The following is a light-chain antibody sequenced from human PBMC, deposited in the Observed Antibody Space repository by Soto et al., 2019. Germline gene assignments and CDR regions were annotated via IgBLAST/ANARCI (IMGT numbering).Light chain of an antibody. V-gene: IGLV1-47*02. CDR1: TPNFGYND. CDR3: AAWDDRLSAWV. J-gene: IGLJ3*02. CDR2: SSK. Sequence: QSVLTQSPSASGTPGQRVAFSCSGSTPNFGYNDVYWYQQFPGTAPKLLIYSSKKRPSGVPDRFSGSKSGTSASLAISGLRSEDEADYYCAAWDDRLSAWVFGGGTKVTVL.